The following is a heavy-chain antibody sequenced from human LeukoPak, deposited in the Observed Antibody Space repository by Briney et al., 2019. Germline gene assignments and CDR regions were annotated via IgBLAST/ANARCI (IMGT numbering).Heavy chain of an antibody. CDR2: ITSDAYI. V-gene: IGHV3-21*01. Sequence: PGGSLRLSCAASGFAFSSSNLNWFRQAPGKGLEWVSSITSDAYIYYADSLKGRFSISRDNAKNLVFLQMISLRAEDTAVYYCARADYGDYGVDLWGQGTLVTVSS. CDR1: GFAFSSSN. CDR3: ARADYGDYGVDL. J-gene: IGHJ4*02. D-gene: IGHD4-17*01.